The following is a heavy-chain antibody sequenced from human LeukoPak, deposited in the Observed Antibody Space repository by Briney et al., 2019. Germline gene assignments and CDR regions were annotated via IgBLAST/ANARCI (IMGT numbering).Heavy chain of an antibody. D-gene: IGHD3-3*01. CDR3: ARARITIFGVVKSPDY. J-gene: IGHJ4*02. Sequence: PSETLSLTCAVYGGSFSGYYWSWIRQPPEEGLEWIGEINHSGSTNYNPSLKSRVTISVDTSKNQSSLKLSSVTAADTAVYYCARARITIFGVVKSPDYWGQGTLVTVSS. CDR2: INHSGST. V-gene: IGHV4-34*01. CDR1: GGSFSGYY.